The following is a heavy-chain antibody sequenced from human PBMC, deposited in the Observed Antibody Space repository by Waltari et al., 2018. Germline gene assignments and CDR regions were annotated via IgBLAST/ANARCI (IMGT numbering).Heavy chain of an antibody. V-gene: IGHV3-21*02. Sequence: EVQLVESGGGLVMPGGSLRLSCAASGFNFNNYIMNWVRQAPGKGLEWVSSIGSTNSIYYADSVKGRFTISRDNAKNSLFLQLNSLGAEDTAVYYCAKDGDYWSGFQYYYYMDVWGKGTTVTVSS. D-gene: IGHD3-3*01. CDR1: GFNFNNYI. CDR3: AKDGDYWSGFQYYYYMDV. J-gene: IGHJ6*03. CDR2: IGSTNSI.